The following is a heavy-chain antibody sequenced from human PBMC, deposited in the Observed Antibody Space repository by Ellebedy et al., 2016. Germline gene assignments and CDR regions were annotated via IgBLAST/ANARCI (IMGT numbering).Heavy chain of an antibody. V-gene: IGHV1-46*01. CDR3: AREPGAFDI. J-gene: IGHJ3*02. Sequence: ASVKVSCKASGYIFTRYSMHWVRQAPGQGLEWLGIINPSGGGTSYAQSFQGRVAMTSDTSTSTVYMELTGLRSEDTAVYYCAREPGAFDIWGQGTVVTVSS. CDR2: INPSGGGT. CDR1: GYIFTRYS. D-gene: IGHD2-2*01.